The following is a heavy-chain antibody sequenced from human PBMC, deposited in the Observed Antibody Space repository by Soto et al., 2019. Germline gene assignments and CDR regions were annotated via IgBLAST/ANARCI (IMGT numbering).Heavy chain of an antibody. D-gene: IGHD3-9*01. CDR1: GGTFSSYA. V-gene: IGHV1-69*06. CDR3: ARGSGVVSTPPNYDMVADYVDYYGMDV. CDR2: IIPIFGTA. J-gene: IGHJ6*02. Sequence: QVQLVQSGAEVKKPGSSVKGSCKASGGTFSSYAISWVRQAPGQGLEWMGGIIPIFGTANYAQKFQGRVTITAGKSTSTVFMELSSLRSGDSAGYYCARGSGVVSTPPNYDMVADYVDYYGMDVVGQVTTFTFSS.